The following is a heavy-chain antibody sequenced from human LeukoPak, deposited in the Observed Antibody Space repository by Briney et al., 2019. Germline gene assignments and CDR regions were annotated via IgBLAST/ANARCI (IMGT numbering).Heavy chain of an antibody. D-gene: IGHD6-13*01. CDR3: ARVGPYSSSWYGPPPQNWFDP. J-gene: IGHJ5*02. Sequence: GASVNVSCKASGYTFTSYGISWVRQAPGQGLEWMGWISAYNGNTNYAQKLQGRVTMTTDTSTSTAYMELRSLRSDDTAVYYCARVGPYSSSWYGPPPQNWFDPWGQGTLVTVSS. CDR2: ISAYNGNT. CDR1: GYTFTSYG. V-gene: IGHV1-18*01.